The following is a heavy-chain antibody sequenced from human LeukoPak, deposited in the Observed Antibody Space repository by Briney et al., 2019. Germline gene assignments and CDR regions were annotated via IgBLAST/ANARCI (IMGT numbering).Heavy chain of an antibody. J-gene: IGHJ4*02. CDR3: ARLGYCSGGSCDWDY. V-gene: IGHV4-39*01. CDR1: GGSVSSSSYF. Sequence: PSETLSLTCTVSGGSVSSSSYFWGWIRQPPGKGLEWIAIIYYSGRTYYNPSLRSRVTLSVDTSKNQFSLKLSSVTAADTAMYYCARLGYCSGGSCDWDYWGQGTLVTVSS. CDR2: IYYSGRT. D-gene: IGHD2-15*01.